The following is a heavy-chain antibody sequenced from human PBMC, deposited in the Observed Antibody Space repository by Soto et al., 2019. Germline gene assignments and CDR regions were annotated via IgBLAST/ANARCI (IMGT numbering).Heavy chain of an antibody. CDR1: GFTFNNYW. J-gene: IGHJ3*01. D-gene: IGHD1-26*01. Sequence: DVQLVESGGGMVQPGGSLRLSCAASGFTFNNYWMSWVRQAPGKGLEWVANIRQDGSETNYLDSVKGRFTISRDNARDGIYLEMNSLRAEEPALFFCARKRGSYFDAFDLRGRGTMVVVAS. CDR3: ARKRGSYFDAFDL. CDR2: IRQDGSET. V-gene: IGHV3-7*03.